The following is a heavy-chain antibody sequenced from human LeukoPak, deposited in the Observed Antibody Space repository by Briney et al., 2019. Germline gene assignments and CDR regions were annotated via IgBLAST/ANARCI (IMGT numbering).Heavy chain of an antibody. Sequence: GGSLRLSCAASGFTFSSYTMSWVRQAPGKGLEWVSSISSRSSYIYSADSVKGRFTISRDNAKNSLYLQMNNLRAEDTAVYFCARDALRYSGSFDDFDYWGQGTLVTVSS. D-gene: IGHD6-6*01. J-gene: IGHJ4*02. V-gene: IGHV3-21*01. CDR1: GFTFSSYT. CDR3: ARDALRYSGSFDDFDY. CDR2: ISSRSSYI.